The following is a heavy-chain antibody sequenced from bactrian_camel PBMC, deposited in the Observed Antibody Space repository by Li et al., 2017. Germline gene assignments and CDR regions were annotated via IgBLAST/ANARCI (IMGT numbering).Heavy chain of an antibody. J-gene: IGHJ4*01. D-gene: IGHD2*01. CDR2: IDCLART. CDR3: AADISPGTICSAATQILAFQY. CDR1: EYTYSDVC. Sequence: HVQLVESGGGSVQAGGSLRLSCEASEYTYSDVCMGWFRQAPGKEREGVANIDCLARTFYANSVLGRFTISKDNAKNTLYLQMDRLKSEDTAMYYCAADISPGTICSAATQILAFQYRGQGTQVTVS. V-gene: IGHV3S55*01.